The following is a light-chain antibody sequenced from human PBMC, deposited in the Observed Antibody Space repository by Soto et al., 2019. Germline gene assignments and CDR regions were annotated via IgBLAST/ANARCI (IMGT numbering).Light chain of an antibody. J-gene: IGLJ1*01. Sequence: QSALTQPASVSGSPGQSITIFCTGTSGDIGTYNLVSWYQQYPGRAPQLIIFEGNKRPSGVSNRFSASKSAFTASLTISGLQAEDEAHYYCSSYTTSYFYVFGPGTKLTVL. V-gene: IGLV2-14*02. CDR1: SGDIGTYNL. CDR3: SSYTTSYFYV. CDR2: EGN.